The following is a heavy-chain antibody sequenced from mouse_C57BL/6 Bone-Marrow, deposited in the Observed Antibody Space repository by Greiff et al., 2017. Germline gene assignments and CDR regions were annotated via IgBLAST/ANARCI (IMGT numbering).Heavy chain of an antibody. D-gene: IGHD1-1*01. CDR1: GYTFTDYY. J-gene: IGHJ4*01. CDR3: ARSGTNIVLREYDAMDY. V-gene: IGHV1-19*01. CDR2: INPYNGGT. Sequence: VQLQQSGPVLVKPGASVKMSCKASGYTFTDYYMNWVKQSHGKSLEWIGVINPYNGGTSYNQKFKGKATLTVDKSSSTAYMELNSLTSEDSAVYYCARSGTNIVLREYDAMDYWGQGTSVTVSS.